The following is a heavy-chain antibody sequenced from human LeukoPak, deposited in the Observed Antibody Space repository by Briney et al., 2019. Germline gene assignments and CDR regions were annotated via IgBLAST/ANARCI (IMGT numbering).Heavy chain of an antibody. Sequence: ASVKVSCKASGYTFTSYGISWVRQAPGQGLEWMGWISAYNGNTNYAQKLQGRVTMTTDTSTSTAYMELRSLRSDDTAVYYCARDPSPYYHDSSGPDYWGQGTLVTVSS. V-gene: IGHV1-18*01. CDR1: GYTFTSYG. CDR3: ARDPSPYYHDSSGPDY. CDR2: ISAYNGNT. D-gene: IGHD3-22*01. J-gene: IGHJ4*02.